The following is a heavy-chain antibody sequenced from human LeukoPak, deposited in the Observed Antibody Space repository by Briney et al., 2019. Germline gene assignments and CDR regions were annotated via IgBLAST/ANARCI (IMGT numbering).Heavy chain of an antibody. CDR1: GFTLRSYA. CDR3: ATGYIDDAFDI. D-gene: IGHD6-13*01. CDR2: ISGSGGST. Sequence: QSGGSLRLSCAASGFTLRSYAMSWVRQAPGKGLEWVSAISGSGGSTYYADSVKGRFTISRDNSKNTLYLQMNSLRAEDTAVYCRATGYIDDAFDIWGQGTMVTVSS. V-gene: IGHV3-23*01. J-gene: IGHJ3*02.